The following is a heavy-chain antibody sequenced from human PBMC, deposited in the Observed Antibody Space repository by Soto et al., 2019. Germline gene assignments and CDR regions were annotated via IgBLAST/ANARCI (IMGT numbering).Heavy chain of an antibody. V-gene: IGHV3-21*01. J-gene: IGHJ4*02. Sequence: KPGGSLRLSCAASGFTFSTSTMNWVRQAPGQGLEWVSSISSTSAYTYYAASVKGRFTISRDNAKNSLYLQMNSLRAGDTAVYYCARVGSPGYCSGGYCPPPDYWGQGTLVTVSS. CDR3: ARVGSPGYCSGGYCPPPDY. D-gene: IGHD2-15*01. CDR2: ISSTSAYT. CDR1: GFTFSTST.